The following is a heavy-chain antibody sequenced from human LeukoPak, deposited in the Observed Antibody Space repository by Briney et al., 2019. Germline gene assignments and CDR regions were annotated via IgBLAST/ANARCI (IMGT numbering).Heavy chain of an antibody. J-gene: IGHJ4*02. V-gene: IGHV3-64D*06. CDR2: ISSNGDNT. Sequence: GGSLRLSCSVSGFTFSTYVMHWVRQAPGKGLEYVSAISSNGDNTYYADSVKGRFTISRDNSKNTLYLQMSSLRADDTAVYYCVRGTDYWGQGTLVTVSS. CDR1: GFTFSTYV. CDR3: VRGTDY.